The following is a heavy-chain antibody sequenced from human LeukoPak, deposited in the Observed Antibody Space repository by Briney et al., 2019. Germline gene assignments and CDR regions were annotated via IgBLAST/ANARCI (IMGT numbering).Heavy chain of an antibody. V-gene: IGHV3-9*01. CDR1: GFTFGDYA. J-gene: IGHJ4*02. Sequence: PGRSLRLSCAASGFTFGDYAMHWVRQTPGKGLEWVSGISRNSGDIGYADSVKGRFTISRDNAKNSLYLQMNSLRAEDTALYYCAKGQETESRLDSWGQGTLVTVSS. CDR2: ISRNSGDI. CDR3: AKGQETESRLDS. D-gene: IGHD1-1*01.